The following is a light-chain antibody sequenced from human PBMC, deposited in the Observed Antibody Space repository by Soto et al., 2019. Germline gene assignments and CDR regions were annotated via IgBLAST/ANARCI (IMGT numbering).Light chain of an antibody. CDR1: SSDIGGFNY. CDR3: SSYTTSTTLV. V-gene: IGLV2-14*01. Sequence: QSVLTQPASVSGSPGQSITISCTGSSSDIGGFNYVSWYQQHPGEAPKLVIYEVSNRPSGVSNRFSGSKSGNTASLTISGLQAEDEADYYCSSYTTSTTLVFGGGTQLTVL. CDR2: EVS. J-gene: IGLJ2*01.